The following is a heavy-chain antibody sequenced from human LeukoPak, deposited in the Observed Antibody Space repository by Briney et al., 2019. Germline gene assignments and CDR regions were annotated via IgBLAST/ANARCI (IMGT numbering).Heavy chain of an antibody. CDR3: ARDSGKTRWLGYYYYGMDV. V-gene: IGHV3-48*03. Sequence: GGSLRLSCAASGFTFSSYEMNWVRQAPGKGLEWVSYISSSGSTIYYADSVKGRFTISRDNAKNSLYLQMNSLRAEDTAVYYCARDSGKTRWLGYYYYGMDVWGQGTTVTVSS. D-gene: IGHD6-19*01. CDR1: GFTFSSYE. CDR2: ISSSGSTI. J-gene: IGHJ6*02.